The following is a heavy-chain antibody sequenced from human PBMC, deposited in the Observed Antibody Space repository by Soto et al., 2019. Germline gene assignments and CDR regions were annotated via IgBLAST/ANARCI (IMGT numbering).Heavy chain of an antibody. Sequence: QVQLQESGPGLVKPSETLSLTCTVSGGSISSYYWSWIRQPPGKGLEWIGYIYYSGSTNYNPSLKSRVTISVDTSKNQFSLKLSSVTAADTAVYYCARHGGGGTYYDFWSGYSPYNWFDPWGQGTLVTVSS. V-gene: IGHV4-59*08. CDR3: ARHGGGGTYYDFWSGYSPYNWFDP. J-gene: IGHJ5*02. D-gene: IGHD3-3*01. CDR1: GGSISSYY. CDR2: IYYSGST.